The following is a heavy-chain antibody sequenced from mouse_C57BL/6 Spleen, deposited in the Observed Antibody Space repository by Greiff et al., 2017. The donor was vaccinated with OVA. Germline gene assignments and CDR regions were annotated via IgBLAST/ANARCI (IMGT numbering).Heavy chain of an antibody. Sequence: VQLQQSGAELVKPGASVKLSCKASGYTFTSYWMQWVKQRPGQGLEWIGEIDPSDSYTNYNQKFKGKATLTVDTSSSTAYMQLSSLTSEDSAVYYGARGVTTVVATERYFDVWGTGTTVTVSS. CDR1: GYTFTSYW. J-gene: IGHJ1*03. D-gene: IGHD1-1*01. CDR2: IDPSDSYT. CDR3: ARGVTTVVATERYFDV. V-gene: IGHV1-50*01.